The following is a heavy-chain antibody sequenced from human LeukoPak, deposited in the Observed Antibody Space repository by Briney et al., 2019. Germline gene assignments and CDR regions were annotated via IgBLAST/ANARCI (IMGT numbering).Heavy chain of an antibody. CDR1: GGSFSGYY. J-gene: IGHJ4*02. D-gene: IGHD6-19*01. CDR2: INLSGST. V-gene: IGHV4-34*01. Sequence: PSETLSLTCAVYGGSFSGYYWSWIRQPPGKGLEWIGEINLSGSTNYNPSLKRRVTLSVDTSRNQFSLKLSSVTAADTAVYYCARDRAGYSSAWLGYFDYWGQGTLVTVSS. CDR3: ARDRAGYSSAWLGYFDY.